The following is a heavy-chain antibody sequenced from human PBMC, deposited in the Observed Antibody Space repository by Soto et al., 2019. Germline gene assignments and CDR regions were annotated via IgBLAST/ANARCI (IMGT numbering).Heavy chain of an antibody. CDR1: GYSFTSYW. Sequence: ESLKISCKGAGYSFTSYWIGWVRQIPGKGLDWMGIIYPCDSDTRYSPSFQGQVTISADKSISTAYLQWSSLKASDTAMYYCARHRTYCSSTSCYRHDAFDIWGQGTMVTVSS. J-gene: IGHJ3*02. CDR2: IYPCDSDT. CDR3: ARHRTYCSSTSCYRHDAFDI. D-gene: IGHD2-2*01. V-gene: IGHV5-51*01.